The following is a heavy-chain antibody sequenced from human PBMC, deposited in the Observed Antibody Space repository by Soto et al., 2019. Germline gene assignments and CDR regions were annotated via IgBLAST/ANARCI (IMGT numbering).Heavy chain of an antibody. J-gene: IGHJ3*02. CDR2: IYYSGST. CDR1: GGSISSYY. D-gene: IGHD3-10*02. Sequence: QVQLQESGPGLVKPSETLSLTCTVSGGSISSYYWSWIRQPPGKGLEWIGYIYYSGSTNYNPSLKSRVSISVDTSRNQCSLKLSSVTAADTAVYYCARYVRGAFDIWGQGTMVTVSS. CDR3: ARYVRGAFDI. V-gene: IGHV4-59*08.